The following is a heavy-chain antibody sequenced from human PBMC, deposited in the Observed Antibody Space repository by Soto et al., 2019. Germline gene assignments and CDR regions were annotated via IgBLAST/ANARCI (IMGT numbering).Heavy chain of an antibody. CDR2: ISGSGGST. CDR1: GFTFSSYA. V-gene: IGHV3-23*01. CDR3: AKGDSSGWYFSSFDP. D-gene: IGHD6-19*01. J-gene: IGHJ5*02. Sequence: GGSLRLSCAASGFTFSSYAMSWVRQAPGKGLEWVSAISGSGGSTYYADTVKGRFTISRDNSKKTLYLQMNSLRAEDTAVYYCAKGDSSGWYFSSFDPWGQGTLVTVSS.